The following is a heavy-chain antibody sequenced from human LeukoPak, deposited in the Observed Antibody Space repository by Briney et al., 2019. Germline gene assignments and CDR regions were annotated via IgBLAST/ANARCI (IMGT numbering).Heavy chain of an antibody. V-gene: IGHV4-59*01. D-gene: IGHD6-13*01. CDR2: IYYSGST. J-gene: IGHJ4*02. Sequence: SETLSLTCTVSGGSISSYYWSWIRQPPGKGLEWIGYIYYSGSTNYNPSLKSRVTISVDTSKNQFSLKLSSVTAADTAVYYCARGPTAGDPFYYFDHWGQGTLVTVSS. CDR1: GGSISSYY. CDR3: ARGPTAGDPFYYFDH.